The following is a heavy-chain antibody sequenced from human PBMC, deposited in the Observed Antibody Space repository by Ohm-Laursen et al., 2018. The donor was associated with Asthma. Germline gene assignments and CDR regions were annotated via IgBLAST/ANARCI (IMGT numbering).Heavy chain of an antibody. CDR1: GINFRSYT. V-gene: IGHV3-21*01. D-gene: IGHD3-22*01. CDR3: ARDGSRSGHYPRPHDY. Sequence: SLRLSCAASGINFRSYTMNWVRQAPGKGLEWVSSISFSSTNIFYAESVKGRFTISRDNAKNSLYLQMNGLRAGDTAVYYCARDGSRSGHYPRPHDYWGQGTLVTVSS. CDR2: ISFSSTNI. J-gene: IGHJ4*02.